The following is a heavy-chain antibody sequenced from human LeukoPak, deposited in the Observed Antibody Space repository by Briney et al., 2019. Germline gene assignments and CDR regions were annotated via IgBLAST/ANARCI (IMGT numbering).Heavy chain of an antibody. CDR1: GKTLSDLS. J-gene: IGHJ4*02. Sequence: ASVKVSCKVSGKTLSDLSIHWLRQPPGKGLEWLGGSDPEDGERIYAQMFQGRVTMTEDTSIDTAYMELSSLRSEDTAVYYCVTGFTTMAVGYFDYWGQGTLVTVS. D-gene: IGHD5-18*01. CDR3: VTGFTTMAVGYFDY. CDR2: SDPEDGER. V-gene: IGHV1-24*01.